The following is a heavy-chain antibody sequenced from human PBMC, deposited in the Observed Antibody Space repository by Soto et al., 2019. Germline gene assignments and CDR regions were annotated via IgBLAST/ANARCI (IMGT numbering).Heavy chain of an antibody. Sequence: GASVKVSCKASGGTFSSYAISWVRQAPGQGLEWMGGIIPIFGTANYAQKFQGRVTITADESTSTAYMELSSMRSEDTAVSYCARSLPYDFWSGSYLVFDYWGQGTLVTVSS. CDR2: IIPIFGTA. CDR3: ARSLPYDFWSGSYLVFDY. CDR1: GGTFSSYA. D-gene: IGHD3-3*01. V-gene: IGHV1-69*13. J-gene: IGHJ4*02.